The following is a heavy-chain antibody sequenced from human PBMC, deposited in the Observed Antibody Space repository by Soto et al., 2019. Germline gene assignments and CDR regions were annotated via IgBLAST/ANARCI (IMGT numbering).Heavy chain of an antibody. CDR1: AGSISTIDYS. Sequence: PSETLSLTCLVSAGSISTIDYSWAWTRQPPGKALARLGRIHFSASTYHTPSLGSPLTISIDTSQNPISLHLASLTAADTAVYYSARARGSRNTHPFNIWGHGTLVTVSS. J-gene: IGHJ1*01. D-gene: IGHD3-10*01. CDR3: ARARGSRNTHPFNI. CDR2: IHFSAST. V-gene: IGHV4-39*01.